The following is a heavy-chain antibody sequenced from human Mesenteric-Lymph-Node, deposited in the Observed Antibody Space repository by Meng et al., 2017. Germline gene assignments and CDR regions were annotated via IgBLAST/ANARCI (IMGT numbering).Heavy chain of an antibody. J-gene: IGHJ5*02. D-gene: IGHD1-26*01. V-gene: IGHV7-4-1*01. CDR3: AREVVGPRYNWFDP. CDR2: INTNTGNP. CDR1: GYTFTSYA. Sequence: QVQLVQSGSELKKPGASVKVSCKASGYTFTSYAMNWVRQAPGQGLEWMGWINTNTGNPTYAQGFTGQFVFSLDTSVSTAYLQICSLKAEDTAVYYCAREVVGPRYNWFDPWGQGTLVTVSS.